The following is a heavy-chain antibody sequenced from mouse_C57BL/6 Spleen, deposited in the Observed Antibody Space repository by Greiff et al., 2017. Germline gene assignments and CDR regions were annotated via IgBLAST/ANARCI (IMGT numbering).Heavy chain of an antibody. V-gene: IGHV1-42*01. CDR1: GYSFTGYY. CDR3: ARAHYDYFDY. D-gene: IGHD2-4*01. Sequence: EVKVEESGPELVKPGASVKISCKASGYSFTGYYMNWVKQSPEKSLEWIGELNPSTGGTTYNQKFKAKATLTVDKSSSTAYMQLKSLTSEDSAVYYCARAHYDYFDYWGQGTTLTVSS. CDR2: LNPSTGGT. J-gene: IGHJ2*01.